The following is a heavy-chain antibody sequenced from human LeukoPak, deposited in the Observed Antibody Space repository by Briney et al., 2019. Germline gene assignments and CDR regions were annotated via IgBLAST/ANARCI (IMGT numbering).Heavy chain of an antibody. Sequence: GASVKVSCKASGYTFTGYYMHWVRQAPGQGLEWMGWINPNSGGTNYAQKFQGRVTMTRDTSISTAYMELSRLRSDDTAVYYCARGPMVRGVIGFSLDYWGQGTLVTVS. J-gene: IGHJ4*02. D-gene: IGHD3-10*01. CDR3: ARGPMVRGVIGFSLDY. V-gene: IGHV1-2*02. CDR2: INPNSGGT. CDR1: GYTFTGYY.